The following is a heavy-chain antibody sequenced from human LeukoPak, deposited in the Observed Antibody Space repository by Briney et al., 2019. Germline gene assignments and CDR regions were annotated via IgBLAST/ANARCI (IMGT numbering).Heavy chain of an antibody. CDR2: IWYDGSNK. V-gene: IGHV3-30*19. CDR3: ARDEWSLYFDY. CDR1: GFTFSSYG. Sequence: PGRSLRLSCAASGFTFSSYGMHWVRQAPGKGLEWVAVIWYDGSNKYYADSVKGRFTISRDNSKNTLYLQMNSLRAEDTAVYYCARDEWSLYFDYWGQGTLVTVSS. J-gene: IGHJ4*02. D-gene: IGHD3-3*01.